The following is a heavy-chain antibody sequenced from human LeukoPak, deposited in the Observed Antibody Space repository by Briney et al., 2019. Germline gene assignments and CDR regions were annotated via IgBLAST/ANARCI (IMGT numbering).Heavy chain of an antibody. D-gene: IGHD4-11*01. V-gene: IGHV3-11*01. J-gene: IGHJ4*02. CDR2: ISSSGSTI. CDR3: ARVLSTVTPDTAFDY. CDR1: GFTFSDYY. Sequence: GGSLRLSCAASGFTFSDYYMSWIRQAPGKGLEGVSYISSSGSTIYYADSVKGRFTISRDNAKNSLYLQMNSLRAEDTAVYYCARVLSTVTPDTAFDYWGQGTLVTVSS.